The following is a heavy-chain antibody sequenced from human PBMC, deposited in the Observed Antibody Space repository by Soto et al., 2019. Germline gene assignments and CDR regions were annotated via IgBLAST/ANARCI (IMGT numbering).Heavy chain of an antibody. CDR1: GCDFSTYW. CDR3: IRASGVAGTGEYF. V-gene: IGHV3-74*01. D-gene: IGHD6-19*01. Sequence: PGGSLRLSCAASGCDFSTYWMHWVRQAPGKGLVWVSRISGGGGTTYADSVEGRFTISRDNAKNILYLQMNSLTEEDTAMYYCIRASGVAGTGEYFWGQGTLVTVSS. J-gene: IGHJ4*02. CDR2: ISGGGGT.